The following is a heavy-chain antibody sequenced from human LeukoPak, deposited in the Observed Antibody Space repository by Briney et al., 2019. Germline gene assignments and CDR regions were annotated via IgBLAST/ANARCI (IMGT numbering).Heavy chain of an antibody. J-gene: IGHJ4*02. CDR1: GVSISPYY. D-gene: IGHD3-16*01. Sequence: PSETLSLTCTVSGVSISPYYWSWIRQPPGKGLEWIGEINHSGSTNYNPSLKSRVTISVDTSKNQFSLKLSSVTAADTAVYYCASGGGYAYYWGQGTLVTVSS. V-gene: IGHV4-34*01. CDR2: INHSGST. CDR3: ASGGGYAYY.